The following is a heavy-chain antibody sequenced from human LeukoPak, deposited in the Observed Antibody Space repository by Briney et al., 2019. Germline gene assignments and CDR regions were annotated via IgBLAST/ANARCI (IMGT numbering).Heavy chain of an antibody. D-gene: IGHD5-24*01. J-gene: IGHJ5*02. V-gene: IGHV1-2*02. Sequence: ASVKVSCKASGYTFTGYYMHWVRQAPGQGLEWMGWINPNSGGANYGQKFQGRVTMTRDTSISTAYMELSRLRSDDTAVYYCARGGDGYNAFNWFDPWGQGTLVTVSS. CDR3: ARGGDGYNAFNWFDP. CDR1: GYTFTGYY. CDR2: INPNSGGA.